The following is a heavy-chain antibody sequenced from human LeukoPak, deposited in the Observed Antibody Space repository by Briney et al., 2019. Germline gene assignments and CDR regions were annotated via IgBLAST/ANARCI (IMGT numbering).Heavy chain of an antibody. V-gene: IGHV4-39*07. CDR1: GGSFSGYY. CDR2: IYYSGST. D-gene: IGHD1-26*01. J-gene: IGHJ5*02. CDR3: ARHLGGSYPGRGFHNWFDP. Sequence: SETLSLTCAVSGGSFSGYYWSWIRQHPGKGLEWIGSIYYSGSTYYNPSLKSRVTISVDTSKNQFSLKLSSVTAADTAVYYCARHLGGSYPGRGFHNWFDPWGQGTLVTVSS.